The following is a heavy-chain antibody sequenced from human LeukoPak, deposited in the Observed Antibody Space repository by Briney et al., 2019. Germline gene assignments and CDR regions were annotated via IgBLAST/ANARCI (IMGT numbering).Heavy chain of an antibody. CDR2: IYYRGST. CDR3: ARQDHGMDV. Sequence: LETLSLTCTVSGGSVSTYYWSWIRQPPGKGLEWIGYIYYRGSTNYNSSLKSRVTISVDTSKNQFSLKLSSVTAADTAVYYCARQDHGMDVWGQGTTVTVSS. CDR1: GGSVSTYY. V-gene: IGHV4-59*08. J-gene: IGHJ6*02.